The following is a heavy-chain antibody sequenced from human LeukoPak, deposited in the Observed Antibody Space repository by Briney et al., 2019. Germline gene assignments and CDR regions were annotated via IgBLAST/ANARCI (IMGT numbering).Heavy chain of an antibody. J-gene: IGHJ4*02. CDR1: GGSISSHY. D-gene: IGHD3-22*01. CDR3: ARGGGVTYYDSTGYLWYFEC. Sequence: SETLSLTCTVSGGSISSHYWSWIRQPPGKGLEWIGYIYYSGSTKFNPSLKSRVTISVDTSKNQFSLKLSSVTAADTAVYYCARGGGVTYYDSTGYLWYFECWGQGTLVTVSS. V-gene: IGHV4-59*11. CDR2: IYYSGST.